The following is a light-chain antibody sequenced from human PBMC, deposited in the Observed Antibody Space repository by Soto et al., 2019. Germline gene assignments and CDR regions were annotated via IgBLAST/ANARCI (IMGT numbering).Light chain of an antibody. Sequence: IVLTQSPGTLSLSPGERATLSCRASQSVSSSYLAWYQQKPGQAPRLLIYGASTRATGIPARFSGSGSGTEFTLTISGLQSEDFATYYCQQYNNWPVTFGGGTKVDVK. CDR2: GAS. V-gene: IGKV3-15*01. CDR1: QSVSSSY. J-gene: IGKJ4*01. CDR3: QQYNNWPVT.